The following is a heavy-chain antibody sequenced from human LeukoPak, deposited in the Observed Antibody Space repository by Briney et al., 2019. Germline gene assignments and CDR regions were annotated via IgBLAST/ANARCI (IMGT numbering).Heavy chain of an antibody. CDR1: GFTFSSYG. D-gene: IGHD2-2*02. CDR2: IRYDGSNK. V-gene: IGHV3-30*02. J-gene: IGHJ4*02. CDR3: AKEISCSSTSCYMVGFDY. Sequence: PGGSLRLSCAASGFTFSSYGMHWVRQAPGKGLEWVAFIRYDGSNKYYADSVKGRFTISRDNSKNTLYLQMNSLRAEDTAVYYCAKEISCSSTSCYMVGFDYWGQGTLVTVSS.